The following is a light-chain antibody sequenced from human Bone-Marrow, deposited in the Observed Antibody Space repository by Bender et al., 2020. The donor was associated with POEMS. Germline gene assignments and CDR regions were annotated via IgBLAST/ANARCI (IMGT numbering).Light chain of an antibody. CDR2: DVS. V-gene: IGLV2-14*01. J-gene: IGLJ2*01. CDR3: SSYTTTTTIVV. CDR1: SSDVGAYGY. Sequence: QSALTQPASVSGSPGQSITISCTGTSSDVGAYGYVSWYQQHPGKAPKLMIYDVSVRPSGISDRFSASKSGNTASLTISGLQTEDEADYFCSSYTTTTTIVVFGGGTKLTVL.